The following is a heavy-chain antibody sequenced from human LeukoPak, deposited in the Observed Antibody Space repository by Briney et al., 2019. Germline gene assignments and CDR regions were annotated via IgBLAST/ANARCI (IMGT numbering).Heavy chain of an antibody. Sequence: SETLSLTCTVSGGSISSGGYYWSWIRQHPGKGLEWIGYIYYSGSTYYNPSLKSRVTISVDTSKNQLSLKLSSVTAADTAVYYCAREHSGCDPDSSNWFDPWGQGTLVTVSS. J-gene: IGHJ5*02. CDR3: AREHSGCDPDSSNWFDP. CDR2: IYYSGST. CDR1: GGSISSGGYY. D-gene: IGHD5-12*01. V-gene: IGHV4-31*03.